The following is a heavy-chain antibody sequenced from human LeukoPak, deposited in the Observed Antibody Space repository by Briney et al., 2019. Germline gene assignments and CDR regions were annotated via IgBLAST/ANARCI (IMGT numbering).Heavy chain of an antibody. J-gene: IGHJ5*02. CDR3: ARGPSVWLQTEFDP. D-gene: IGHD5-18*01. V-gene: IGHV1-2*02. CDR2: INPNSGGT. Sequence: ASVKVSCKASGYTFTGDYMHWVRQAPGQGLEWMGWINPNSGGTNYAQKFQGRVTMTRDTSISTAYMELSRLRSDDTAVYYCARGPSVWLQTEFDPWGQGTLVTVSS. CDR1: GYTFTGDY.